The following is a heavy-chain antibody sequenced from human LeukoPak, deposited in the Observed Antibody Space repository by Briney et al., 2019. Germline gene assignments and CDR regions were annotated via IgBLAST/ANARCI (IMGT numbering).Heavy chain of an antibody. CDR1: GFTFSSYA. D-gene: IGHD2-8*02. CDR3: ARDQIWWTLYYFDY. J-gene: IGHJ4*02. Sequence: PGRSLRLSCAASGFTFSSYAMHWVRQAPGKGLEWVAVISYDGSNKYYADSVKGRFTISRDNSKNTLYLQMNSLRAEDTAVYYCARDQIWWTLYYFDYWGQGTLVTVSS. V-gene: IGHV3-30-3*01. CDR2: ISYDGSNK.